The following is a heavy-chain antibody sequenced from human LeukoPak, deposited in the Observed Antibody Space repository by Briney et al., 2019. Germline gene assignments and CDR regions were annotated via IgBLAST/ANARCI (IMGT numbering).Heavy chain of an antibody. CDR2: IIPILGIA. CDR3: ARASSLVAEQEDAFDI. Sequence: SVKVSCKASVGTFSSYASSWVRQAPGQGLEWMGRIIPILGIANYAQKFQGRVTITADKSTSTAYMELSSVRSEDTAVYYCARASSLVAEQEDAFDIWVQGTMVTVSS. D-gene: IGHD5-12*01. J-gene: IGHJ3*02. V-gene: IGHV1-69*04. CDR1: VGTFSSYA.